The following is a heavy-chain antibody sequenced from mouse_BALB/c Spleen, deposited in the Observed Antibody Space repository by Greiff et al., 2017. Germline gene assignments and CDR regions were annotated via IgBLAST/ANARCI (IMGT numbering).Heavy chain of an antibody. CDR3: AGEELLRLFDY. J-gene: IGHJ2*01. CDR2: ISSGSSTI. V-gene: IGHV5-17*02. D-gene: IGHD1-2*01. Sequence: EVKLVESGGGLVQPGGSRKLSCAASGFTFSSFGMHWVRQAPEKGLEWVAYISSGSSTIYYADTVKGRFTISRDNPKNTLFLQMTSLRSEDTAMYYCAGEELLRLFDYWGQGTTLTVSS. CDR1: GFTFSSFG.